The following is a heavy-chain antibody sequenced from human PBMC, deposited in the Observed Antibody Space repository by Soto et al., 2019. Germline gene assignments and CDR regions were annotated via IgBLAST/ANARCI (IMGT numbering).Heavy chain of an antibody. Sequence: QVQLQQSGPGLVKPSQTLSLTFAITGDSVSSNSAGWSWVRQSPSRGLEWLGRTYYRSKWYYEYAVSVRGRITINPDTSKNQYSLQLNSVTPEDTAVYFCVRGEQYSGRIFDYWGQGTLVTVTS. CDR3: VRGEQYSGRIFDY. CDR2: TYYRSKWYY. V-gene: IGHV6-1*01. J-gene: IGHJ4*01. D-gene: IGHD1-26*01. CDR1: GDSVSSNSAG.